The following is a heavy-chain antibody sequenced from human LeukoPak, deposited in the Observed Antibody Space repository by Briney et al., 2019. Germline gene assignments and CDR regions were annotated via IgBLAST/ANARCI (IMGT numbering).Heavy chain of an antibody. CDR1: GFTFRSYS. Sequence: PGGSLRLSCAASGFTFRSYSMNWVRQAPGKGLEWVSSISSSSSYIYYADSVKGRFTISRDNAKNSLYLQMNSLRAEDTAVYYCARGTYYYGSGSPTTFDYWGQGTLVTVSS. J-gene: IGHJ4*02. V-gene: IGHV3-21*01. CDR2: ISSSSSYI. D-gene: IGHD3-10*01. CDR3: ARGTYYYGSGSPTTFDY.